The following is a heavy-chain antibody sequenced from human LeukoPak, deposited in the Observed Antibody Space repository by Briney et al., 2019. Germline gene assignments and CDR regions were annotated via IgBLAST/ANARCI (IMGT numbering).Heavy chain of an antibody. V-gene: IGHV4-39*01. CDR1: GGSISSSSYY. CDR3: ARLAVSSAVFFDY. J-gene: IGHJ4*02. D-gene: IGHD2-8*01. Sequence: PSETLSLTCTVSGGSISSSSYYWGWIRQPPGKGLEWIGSIYYSGSTYYNPSLKSRVTISVDTSKNQFSLKLSSVTAADTAVYYCARLAVSSAVFFDYWGQGTLVTVSS. CDR2: IYYSGST.